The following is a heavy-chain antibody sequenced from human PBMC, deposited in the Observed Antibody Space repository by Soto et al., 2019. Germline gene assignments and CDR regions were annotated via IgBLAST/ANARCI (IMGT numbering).Heavy chain of an antibody. CDR2: ITPKSGGT. Sequence: ASVKVSCKASGDTCTANYIHWVRQAPGQGLEWMGWITPKSGGTKCPKKFQGRVTMTRDTSLSTVDMTLTRLTADDTAVYHSPTDPATGGGSAGFNYSGQGTQVTVS. CDR1: GDTCTANY. V-gene: IGHV1-2*02. J-gene: IGHJ4*02. D-gene: IGHD1-26*01. CDR3: PTDPATGGGSAGFNY.